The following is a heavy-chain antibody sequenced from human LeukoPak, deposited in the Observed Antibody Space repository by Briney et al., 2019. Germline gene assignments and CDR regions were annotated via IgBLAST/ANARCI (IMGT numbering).Heavy chain of an antibody. CDR1: GGSISSGSYY. CDR2: IYSSGSA. CDR3: ARGALRYFDWLKKDYYYMDV. J-gene: IGHJ6*03. Sequence: SETLSLTCTVSGGSISSGSYYWNWIRQPAGKGLEWIGRIYSSGSANYNPSLKSRVTISVDTSKNQFSLRLSSVTAADTAVYYCARGALRYFDWLKKDYYYMDVWGKGTTVTISS. D-gene: IGHD3-9*01. V-gene: IGHV4-61*02.